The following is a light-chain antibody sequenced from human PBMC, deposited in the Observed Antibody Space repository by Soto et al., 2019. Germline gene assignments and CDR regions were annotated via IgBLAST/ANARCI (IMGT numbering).Light chain of an antibody. CDR3: QQYNSYSSFT. V-gene: IGKV1-5*01. J-gene: IGKJ2*01. Sequence: DIQMTQSPSTLSASVGDRVTITFRASQSISSWLAWYQQKPGQAPKVLIYDASRLESGVPSRFSGSGSGADSTLTISSLQPDDFATYYCQQYNSYSSFTFGQGTKLEIK. CDR1: QSISSW. CDR2: DAS.